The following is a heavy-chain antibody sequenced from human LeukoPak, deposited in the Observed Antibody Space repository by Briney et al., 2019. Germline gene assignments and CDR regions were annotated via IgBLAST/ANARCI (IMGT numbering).Heavy chain of an antibody. Sequence: PSETLSLTCTVSGGSISSYYWSWIRQPPGKGLEWIGYIYYSGSTNYNPSLKSRVTISVDTSKNQFSLKLSSVTAADTAVYYCARDHSYGYGFDYWGQGTLVTVSS. CDR1: GGSISSYY. D-gene: IGHD5-18*01. V-gene: IGHV4-59*01. J-gene: IGHJ4*02. CDR3: ARDHSYGYGFDY. CDR2: IYYSGST.